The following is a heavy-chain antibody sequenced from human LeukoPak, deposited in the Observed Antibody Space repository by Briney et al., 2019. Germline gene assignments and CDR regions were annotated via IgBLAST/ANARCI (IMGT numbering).Heavy chain of an antibody. Sequence: SVKVSCKASGGTFSSYAISWVRQAPGQGLEWMGGIIPIFGTANYAQKFQGRVTITTDESTSTAYMELSSLGSEDTAVYYCARGDYYDSSGYYRLQLDYWGQGTLVTVSS. CDR3: ARGDYYDSSGYYRLQLDY. CDR2: IIPIFGTA. CDR1: GGTFSSYA. J-gene: IGHJ4*02. D-gene: IGHD3-22*01. V-gene: IGHV1-69*05.